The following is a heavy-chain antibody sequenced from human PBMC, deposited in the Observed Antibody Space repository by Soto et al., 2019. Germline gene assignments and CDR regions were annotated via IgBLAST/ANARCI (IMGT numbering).Heavy chain of an antibody. CDR1: GFTFSSYG. V-gene: IGHV3-30*18. Sequence: QVQLVESGGGVVQPGRSLRLSCAASGFTFSSYGMHWVRQAPGKGLKWVAVISFDGSNKYYADSVKGRFTISRDNSKNTVYLKMNSLRAEDTAVYYCAKVRSWSGYSYFDYWGQGTLVTVSS. CDR2: ISFDGSNK. J-gene: IGHJ4*02. CDR3: AKVRSWSGYSYFDY. D-gene: IGHD3-3*01.